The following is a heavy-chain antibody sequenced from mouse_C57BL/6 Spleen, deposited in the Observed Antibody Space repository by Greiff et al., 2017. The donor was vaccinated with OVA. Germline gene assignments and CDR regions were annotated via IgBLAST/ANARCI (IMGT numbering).Heavy chain of an antibody. Sequence: EVKLMESGGGLVKPGGSLKLSCAASGFTFSSYAMSWVRQTPEKRLEWVATISDGGSYTYYPDNVKGRFTISRDNAKNNLYLQMSHLKSEDTAMYYCARDEALYAMDYWGQGTSVTVSS. CDR1: GFTFSSYA. V-gene: IGHV5-4*01. J-gene: IGHJ4*01. CDR3: ARDEALYAMDY. CDR2: ISDGGSYT.